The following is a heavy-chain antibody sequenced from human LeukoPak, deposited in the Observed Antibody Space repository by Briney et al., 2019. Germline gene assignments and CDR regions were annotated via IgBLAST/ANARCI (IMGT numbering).Heavy chain of an antibody. D-gene: IGHD5-12*01. V-gene: IGHV3-21*01. CDR3: ARKYSGYDY. Sequence: GGSLRLSCAASGFTFSSYWMSWVRQAPGKGLEWVSSISSSSSSIYYADSVKGRFTISRDNAKNSLYLQMNSLRAEDTAVYYCARKYSGYDYWGQGTLVTVSS. CDR1: GFTFSSYW. J-gene: IGHJ4*02. CDR2: ISSSSSSI.